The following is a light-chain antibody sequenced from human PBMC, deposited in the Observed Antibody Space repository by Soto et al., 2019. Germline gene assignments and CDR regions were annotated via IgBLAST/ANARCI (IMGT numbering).Light chain of an antibody. CDR2: KAS. V-gene: IGKV1-5*03. Sequence: IQMTQSPSTLPASVGDRVTITCRASQSISNWLAWYQQKPGKAPKLLIYKASTLESGVPSRFSGSGSGTEFTLTISRLQPDDFAPYYCQQYNTYWTFGQGTKVEVK. CDR1: QSISNW. CDR3: QQYNTYWT. J-gene: IGKJ1*01.